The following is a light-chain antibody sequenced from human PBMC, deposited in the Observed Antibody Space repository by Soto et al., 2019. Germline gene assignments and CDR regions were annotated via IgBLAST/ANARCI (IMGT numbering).Light chain of an antibody. CDR3: SSYTSSSPYV. CDR1: SSDVGGYNY. V-gene: IGLV2-14*01. Sequence: QSALTQPASVSGSPGQSITISCTGTSSDVGGYNYVSWYQQHPGKAPKLMIYEVSNRPSGVSNRFSGSKSGNTTSLTISGLKVEDEADYYRSSYTSSSPYVFGTGTKLTVL. J-gene: IGLJ1*01. CDR2: EVS.